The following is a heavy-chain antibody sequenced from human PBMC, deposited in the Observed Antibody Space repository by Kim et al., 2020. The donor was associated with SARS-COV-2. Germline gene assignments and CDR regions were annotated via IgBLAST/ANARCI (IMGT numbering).Heavy chain of an antibody. J-gene: IGHJ6*02. CDR3: AREETYYDILTGYYLGGMDV. V-gene: IGHV3-21*01. D-gene: IGHD3-9*01. Sequence: GGSLRLSCAASGFTFSSYSMNWVRQAPGKGLEWVSSISSSSSYIYYADSVKGRFTISRDNAKNSLYLQMNSLRAEDTAVYYCAREETYYDILTGYYLGGMDVWGQGTTVTVSS. CDR2: ISSSSSYI. CDR1: GFTFSSYS.